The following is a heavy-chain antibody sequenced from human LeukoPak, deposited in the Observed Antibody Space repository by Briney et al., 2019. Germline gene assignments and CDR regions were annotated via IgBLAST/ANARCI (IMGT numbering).Heavy chain of an antibody. CDR2: IYSGGST. Sequence: GGSLRLSCAASGFTFSSYGMHWVRQAPGKGLEWVSVIYSGGSTYYADSVKGRFTISRDNSKNTLYLQMNSLRAEDTAVYYCARDPLPDYGDYPWDQHWGQGTLVTVSS. CDR3: ARDPLPDYGDYPWDQH. V-gene: IGHV3-66*01. CDR1: GFTFSSYG. D-gene: IGHD4-17*01. J-gene: IGHJ1*01.